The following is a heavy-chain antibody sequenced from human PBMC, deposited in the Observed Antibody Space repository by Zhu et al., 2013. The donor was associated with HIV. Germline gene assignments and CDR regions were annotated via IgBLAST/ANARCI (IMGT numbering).Heavy chain of an antibody. CDR2: INPNSGNK. Sequence: QVQLVQSGPEVKKPGSSVKVSCKSSGSTFSSYAFSWVRQATGHGLEWMGWINPNSGNKGYAQKFQGRVAMTRNTTTSTAYMELSSLTSEDTAVYYCARFPTLLGNYYYGMDVWGQGTTVTVSS. CDR3: ARFPTLLGNYYYGMDV. J-gene: IGHJ6*02. V-gene: IGHV1-8*02. CDR1: GSTFSSYA. D-gene: IGHD1-1*01.